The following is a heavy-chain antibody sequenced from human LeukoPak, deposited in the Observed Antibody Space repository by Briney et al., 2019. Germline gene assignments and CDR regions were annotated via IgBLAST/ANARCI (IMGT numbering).Heavy chain of an antibody. V-gene: IGHV3-11*01. Sequence: GSLRLSCAASGFTFSDCYMSWIRQAPGKGLEWVSYISSSGSTIYYADSVKGRFTISRDNAKNSLYLQMNSLRAEDTAVYYCARERIAAAGSSFDYWGQGTLVTVSS. CDR2: ISSSGSTI. D-gene: IGHD6-13*01. CDR3: ARERIAAAGSSFDY. CDR1: GFTFSDCY. J-gene: IGHJ4*02.